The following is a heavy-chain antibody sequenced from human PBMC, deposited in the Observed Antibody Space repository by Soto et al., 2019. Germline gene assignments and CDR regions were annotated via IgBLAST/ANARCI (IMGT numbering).Heavy chain of an antibody. V-gene: IGHV1-2*02. CDR1: GYTFTGYF. CDR2: INPNTGGT. J-gene: IGHJ5*02. Sequence: QVQLVQSGAEVKKPGASVKVSCMASGYTFTGYFIHWVREVPGQGLEYMGWINPNTGGTDYAQKFQGRVTMTRDTSFSTVFMVMKRLTSDDTAVYYCAIVASWASRDWFDPWGQGTLVTVSS. CDR3: AIVASWASRDWFDP. D-gene: IGHD3-16*01.